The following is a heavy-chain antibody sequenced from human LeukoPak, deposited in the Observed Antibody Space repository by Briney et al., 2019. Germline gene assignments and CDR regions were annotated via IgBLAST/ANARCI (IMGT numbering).Heavy chain of an antibody. V-gene: IGHV3-11*04. J-gene: IGHJ4*02. D-gene: IGHD3-22*01. CDR1: GFTFSDYY. CDR3: AREKYYYDSSGYQDY. CDR2: ISSSGSTI. Sequence: GGSLRLSCAASGFTFSDYYMSWIRQAPGKGLEWVSYISSSGSTIYSADSVKGRFTISRDNAKNSLYLQMNSLRAEDAAVYYCAREKYYYDSSGYQDYWGQGTLVTVSS.